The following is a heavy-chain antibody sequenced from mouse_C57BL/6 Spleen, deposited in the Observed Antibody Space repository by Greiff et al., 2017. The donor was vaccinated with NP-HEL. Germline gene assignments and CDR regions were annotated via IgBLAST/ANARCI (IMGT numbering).Heavy chain of an antibody. CDR3: TREDDSAFAY. V-gene: IGHV1-15*01. CDR2: IDPETGGT. J-gene: IGHJ3*01. CDR1: GYTFTDYE. D-gene: IGHD2-4*01. Sequence: QVHVKQSGAELVRPGASVTLSCKASGYTFTDYEMHWVKQTPVHGLEWIGAIDPETGGTAYNQKFKGKAILTADKSSSTAYMELRSLTSEDSAVYYCTREDDSAFAYWGQGTLVTVSA.